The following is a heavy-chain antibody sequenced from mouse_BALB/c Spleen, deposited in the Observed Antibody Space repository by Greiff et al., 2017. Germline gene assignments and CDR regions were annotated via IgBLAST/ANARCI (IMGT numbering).Heavy chain of an antibody. CDR3: NGVAY. V-gene: IGHV14-4*02. Sequence: VQLQQSGAELVRPGASVKLSCTASGFNFKDYDMHWVKQRPEQGLEWIGWIDPENGDTEYAPKFQGKATMTADTSSNTAYLQLSSLASEDTAVYCYNGVAYWGQGTLVTVSA. J-gene: IGHJ3*01. CDR2: IDPENGDT. CDR1: GFNFKDYD.